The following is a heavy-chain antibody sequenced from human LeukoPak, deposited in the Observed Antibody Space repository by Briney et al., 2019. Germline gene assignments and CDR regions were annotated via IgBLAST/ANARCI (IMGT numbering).Heavy chain of an antibody. V-gene: IGHV1-18*01. CDR1: GYAFSRIT. D-gene: IGHD6-13*01. Sequence: ASVKVSCKASGYAFSRITISWVRQAPGQGLEWMGWIGLYNGNTNYAQKFQGSVTMTRDTSTTTVSMELRSLRSDDTAVYYCASPSSSYHDAFDIWGQGTMVTVSS. CDR2: IGLYNGNT. J-gene: IGHJ3*02. CDR3: ASPSSSYHDAFDI.